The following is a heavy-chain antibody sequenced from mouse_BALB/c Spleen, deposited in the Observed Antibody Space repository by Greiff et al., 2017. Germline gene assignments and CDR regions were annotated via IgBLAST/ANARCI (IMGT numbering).Heavy chain of an antibody. CDR3: AREDGYGMDY. J-gene: IGHJ4*01. D-gene: IGHD2-2*01. V-gene: IGHV5-17*02. CDR2: ISSGSSTI. CDR1: GFTFSSFG. Sequence: EVHLVESGGGLVQPGGSRKLSCAASGFTFSSFGMHWVRQAPEKGLEWVAYISSGSSTIYYADTVKGRFTISRDNPKNTLFLQMTSLRSEDTAMYYCAREDGYGMDYWGQGTSVTVSS.